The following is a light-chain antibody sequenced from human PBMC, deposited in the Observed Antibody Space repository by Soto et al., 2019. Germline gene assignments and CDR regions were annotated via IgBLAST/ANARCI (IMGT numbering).Light chain of an antibody. Sequence: DIEMTQSPASLSASVGDRVTITCRASQYISNYLNWYQQKQGKTPNLLIYAASTLQGGVPSMFSGSGSGTDFTLPISSLEPEDFTTYYCQQGYPTPVAFGQGTRLEIK. CDR3: QQGYPTPVA. V-gene: IGKV1-39*01. J-gene: IGKJ5*01. CDR1: QYISNY. CDR2: AAS.